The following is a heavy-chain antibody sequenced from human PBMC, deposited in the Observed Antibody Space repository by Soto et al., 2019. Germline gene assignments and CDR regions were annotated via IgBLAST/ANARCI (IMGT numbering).Heavy chain of an antibody. CDR1: GGSISSGGYS. D-gene: IGHD1-1*01. J-gene: IGHJ5*02. CDR2: IYHSGGT. CDR3: ARDQLEGNWFDP. Sequence: PSETLSLTCAVSGGSISSGGYSCTWIRQPPGKGLEWIGYIYHSGGTLYNPSLKNRVSISVDKSKNQFSLKLTSVTAADTAVYYCARDQLEGNWFDPWGQGVLVT. V-gene: IGHV4-30-2*01.